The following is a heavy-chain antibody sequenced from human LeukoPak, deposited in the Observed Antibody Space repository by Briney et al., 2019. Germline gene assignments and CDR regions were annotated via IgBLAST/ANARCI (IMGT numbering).Heavy chain of an antibody. J-gene: IGHJ5*02. D-gene: IGHD7-27*01. CDR1: GFTFSSFA. CDR2: IYSGGST. CDR3: ASDNWGSFCFHP. V-gene: IGHV3-53*01. Sequence: GGALRLSCAASGFTFSSFALSWVRQAPGKGLEWVSVIYSGGSTYYADSVKGRFTISRDNSKNTLYLQMNSLSAEGTAVYSCASDNWGSFCFHPWGQATLVTVSS.